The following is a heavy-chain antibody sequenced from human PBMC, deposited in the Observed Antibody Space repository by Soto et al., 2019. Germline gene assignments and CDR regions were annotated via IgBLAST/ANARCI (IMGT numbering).Heavy chain of an antibody. D-gene: IGHD2-15*01. V-gene: IGHV2-5*02. Sequence: QITLKESGPTLVKPTQTLTLTCTFSGFSLSSSGVGVGWIRQPPGKAPEWLALIYWDEDKRYSPSLKTRLTITKDTSTNEVVLTMTNMDPVDTGTYYCAHKGGRGAGMDVWGQGTTVTVS. CDR1: GFSLSSSGVG. J-gene: IGHJ6*02. CDR3: AHKGGRGAGMDV. CDR2: IYWDEDK.